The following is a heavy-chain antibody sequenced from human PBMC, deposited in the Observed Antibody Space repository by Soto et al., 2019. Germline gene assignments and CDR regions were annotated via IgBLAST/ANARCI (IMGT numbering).Heavy chain of an antibody. CDR3: AHGRGWLRNY. D-gene: IGHD6-19*01. Sequence: QITLKESGPTLVKPTQTLTLTCTFSGFSLTTNGVGVGWFRQPPGKALEWLALLYWDTDKDDEEYSPSLRNRLTLTQDASKNQAVLTMTNMAPVDTATYYCAHGRGWLRNYWGQGTLVTVSS. V-gene: IGHV2-5*02. J-gene: IGHJ4*02. CDR2: LYWDTDKDDE. CDR1: GFSLTTNGVG.